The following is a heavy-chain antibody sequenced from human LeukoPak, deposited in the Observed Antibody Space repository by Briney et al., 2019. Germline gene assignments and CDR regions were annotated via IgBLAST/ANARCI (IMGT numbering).Heavy chain of an antibody. CDR3: AKDIGSNYYDHGMDV. CDR2: ISWNGGTI. J-gene: IGHJ6*02. Sequence: GRSLRLSCAASGFTFDDYAMHWVRQVPGKGLEWVSGISWNGGTIGYADSLKGRFTISRDNAKNSLYLQMNSLRPEDTALYYCAKDIGSNYYDHGMDVWGQGTTVTVSS. V-gene: IGHV3-9*01. CDR1: GFTFDDYA. D-gene: IGHD3-10*01.